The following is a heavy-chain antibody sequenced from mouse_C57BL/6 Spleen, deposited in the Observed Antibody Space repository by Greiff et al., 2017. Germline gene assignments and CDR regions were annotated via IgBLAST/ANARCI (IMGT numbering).Heavy chain of an antibody. D-gene: IGHD2-5*01. CDR1: GYAFSSSW. Sequence: QVQLQQSGPELVKPGASVKISCKASGYAFSSSWMNWVKQRPGKGLEWIGRIYPGDGDTTYNGKFKGKATLTADKSSSTAYMQLSSLTSEDSAVYFCARYYSNYDAMDYWGQGTSVTVSS. CDR3: ARYYSNYDAMDY. CDR2: IYPGDGDT. V-gene: IGHV1-82*01. J-gene: IGHJ4*01.